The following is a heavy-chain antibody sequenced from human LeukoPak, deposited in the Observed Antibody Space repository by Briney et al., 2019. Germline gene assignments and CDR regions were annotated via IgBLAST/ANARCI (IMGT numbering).Heavy chain of an antibody. CDR3: ARPKAGYSTTDAFDI. D-gene: IGHD5-12*01. V-gene: IGHV4-34*01. CDR2: TNPGGNT. J-gene: IGHJ3*02. CDR1: GGSFCGFY. Sequence: SETLSLTCAVYGGSFCGFYWNWIRQPPGKGLEWIGETNPGGNTNYNPSLKSRVTISVDTSKNQFSLKLSSVTAADTAVYYCARPKAGYSTTDAFDIWGQGTEVTVSS.